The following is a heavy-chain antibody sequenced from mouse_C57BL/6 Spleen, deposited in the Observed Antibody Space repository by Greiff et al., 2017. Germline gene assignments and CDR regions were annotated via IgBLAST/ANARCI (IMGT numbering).Heavy chain of an antibody. CDR3: ARDLRNYGGYFDV. CDR1: GYTFTSYW. V-gene: IGHV1-50*01. CDR2: IDPSDSYT. J-gene: IGHJ1*03. Sequence: QVQLQQPGAELVKPGASVKLSCKASGYTFTSYWMQWVKQRTGQGLEWIGEIDPSDSYTNYNQKFKGKATLTVDTSSSTAYMQLSSLTSEDSAVYYCARDLRNYGGYFDVWGTGTTVTVSS. D-gene: IGHD2-1*01.